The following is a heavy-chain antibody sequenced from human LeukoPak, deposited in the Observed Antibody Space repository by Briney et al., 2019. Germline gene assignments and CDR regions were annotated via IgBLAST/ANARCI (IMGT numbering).Heavy chain of an antibody. J-gene: IGHJ4*02. CDR2: IYYSGST. Sequence: SETLSLTCTVSGGSISSSDYYWSWIRQPPGKGLEWIGYIYYSGSTYYNPSLKSRVTISVDTSKNQFSLKLSSVTAADTAVYYCARTPPRDGYNSDPYYFDYWGQGTLVTVSS. CDR3: ARTPPRDGYNSDPYYFDY. CDR1: GGSISSSDYY. D-gene: IGHD5-24*01. V-gene: IGHV4-30-4*01.